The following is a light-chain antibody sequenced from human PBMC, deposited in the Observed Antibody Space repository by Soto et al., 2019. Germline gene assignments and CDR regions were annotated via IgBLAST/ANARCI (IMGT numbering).Light chain of an antibody. CDR2: RAS. J-gene: IGKJ1*01. CDR3: QQYNNWPGT. V-gene: IGKV3-15*01. Sequence: DILMTQSPATLSLSPGGIATLSCRASQSVSSNLAWYQQKPGQAPRLLIQRASTRATGIPARFSGSGSGTEFTLTISSLQSEDFAVYFCQQYNNWPGTVGQGTKVEIK. CDR1: QSVSSN.